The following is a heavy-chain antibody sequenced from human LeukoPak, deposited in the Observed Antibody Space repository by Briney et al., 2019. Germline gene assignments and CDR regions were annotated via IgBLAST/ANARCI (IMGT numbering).Heavy chain of an antibody. D-gene: IGHD3-10*01. CDR2: IYPGDSDT. CDR3: ARHQGYYHGSGSYQDY. Sequence: GESLKISCKGSGYRFTSHWIGWVRQMPGKGLEWMGSIYPGDSDTTYSPSFQGQVTISADKSISTTYLQWSSLKASDTAMYYCARHQGYYHGSGSYQDYWGQGTLVTVSS. V-gene: IGHV5-51*01. CDR1: GYRFTSHW. J-gene: IGHJ4*02.